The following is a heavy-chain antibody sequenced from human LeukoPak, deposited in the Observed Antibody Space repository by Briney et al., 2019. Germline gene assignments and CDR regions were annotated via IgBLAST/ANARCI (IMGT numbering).Heavy chain of an antibody. Sequence: SQTLSLTCTVSGGSIGSGSYYWSWIRQPAGKGLEWIGRIYTSGSTNYNPSLKSRVTISVDTSKNQFSLKLSSVTAADTAVYYCARFGIYNVYWDQGTLVTVSS. CDR2: IYTSGST. CDR1: GGSIGSGSYY. D-gene: IGHD1-1*01. J-gene: IGHJ4*02. V-gene: IGHV4-61*02. CDR3: ARFGIYNVY.